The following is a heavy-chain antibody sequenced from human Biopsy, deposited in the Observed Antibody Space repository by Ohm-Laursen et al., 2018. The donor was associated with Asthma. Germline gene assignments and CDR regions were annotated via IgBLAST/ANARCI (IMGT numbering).Heavy chain of an antibody. V-gene: IGHV3-30*03. Sequence: SLRLSCSASGFVFRSHAMHWVRQAPGKGLEWVAVVSYDGGVAHYADSMKGRFTISQDNSKNTLSLQMNSLTAEDTAVYYCAREGVAGTHIEDWGQGTLVTVSS. CDR2: VSYDGGVA. CDR3: AREGVAGTHIED. CDR1: GFVFRSHA. D-gene: IGHD6-19*01. J-gene: IGHJ4*02.